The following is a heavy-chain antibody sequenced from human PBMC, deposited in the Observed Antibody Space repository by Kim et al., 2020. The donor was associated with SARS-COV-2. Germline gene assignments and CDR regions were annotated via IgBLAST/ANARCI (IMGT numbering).Heavy chain of an antibody. J-gene: IGHJ4*02. V-gene: IGHV3-23*03. CDR2: IQTDATTT. CDR1: GFTFSSYA. CDR3: VRETSRNFDH. Sequence: GGSLRLSCAASGFTFSSYAMNWVRQAPGKGLEWVSYIQTDATTTSFADSVKGRFSITRDNSKNTLYLQMAGLRVEETAIYYCVRETSRNFDHWGQGALVT.